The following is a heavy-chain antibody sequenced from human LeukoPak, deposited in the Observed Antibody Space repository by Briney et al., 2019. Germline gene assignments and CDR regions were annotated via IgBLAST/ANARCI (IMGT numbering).Heavy chain of an antibody. D-gene: IGHD6-19*01. V-gene: IGHV3-53*01. Sequence: GGTLRLSCAASGFTFSSYGMNWVRQAPGKGLEWVSAIYSGGSTYYADSVKGRFTISRDNSKSTLYIQMNSLRAEDTAVYYCARVGTSGWYGHYWGQGTLVTVSS. CDR3: ARVGTSGWYGHY. J-gene: IGHJ4*02. CDR1: GFTFSSYG. CDR2: IYSGGST.